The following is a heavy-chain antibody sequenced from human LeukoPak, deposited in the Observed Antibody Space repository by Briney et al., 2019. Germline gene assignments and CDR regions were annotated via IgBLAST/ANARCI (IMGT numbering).Heavy chain of an antibody. CDR1: GFTFTSSA. J-gene: IGHJ6*03. Sequence: GTSVKVSCKASGFTFTSSAMQWVRQARGQGLEWIGWIVVGSGNTNYAQKFQERVTITRDMSTSTAYMELSSLRSEDTAVYYCASSDFWSGYYPSHYYYYYMDVWGKGTTVTVSS. V-gene: IGHV1-58*02. D-gene: IGHD3-3*01. CDR3: ASSDFWSGYYPSHYYYYYMDV. CDR2: IVVGSGNT.